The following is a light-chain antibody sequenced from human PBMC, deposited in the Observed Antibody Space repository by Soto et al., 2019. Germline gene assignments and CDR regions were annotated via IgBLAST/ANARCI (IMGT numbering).Light chain of an antibody. CDR1: RRVSSGY. CDR2: GAS. Sequence: IVWTQSPCTLSVSPGERATLSCRASRRVSSGYLAWYQQKPGQAPGLLIYGASNGDTGVSARFSGSGSGTEFTLTISSLQNEDFAVYYCQQYNYSWTFGQGTKVDI. V-gene: IGKV3-15*01. J-gene: IGKJ1*01. CDR3: QQYNYSWT.